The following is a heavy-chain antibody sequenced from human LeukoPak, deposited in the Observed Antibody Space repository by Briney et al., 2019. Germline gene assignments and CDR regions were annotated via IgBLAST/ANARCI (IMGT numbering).Heavy chain of an antibody. CDR3: ARGMRVFGGVYTKKYYFDY. D-gene: IGHD3-16*01. Sequence: SETLSLTCAVYGGSFSGYYWSWIRQPPGKGLEWIGEINHSGSTNYNPSLKSRVTISVDTSKNQFSLKLSSVTAADTAVYYFARGMRVFGGVYTKKYYFDYGGQETWAPVP. CDR2: INHSGST. V-gene: IGHV4-34*01. J-gene: IGHJ4*02. CDR1: GGSFSGYY.